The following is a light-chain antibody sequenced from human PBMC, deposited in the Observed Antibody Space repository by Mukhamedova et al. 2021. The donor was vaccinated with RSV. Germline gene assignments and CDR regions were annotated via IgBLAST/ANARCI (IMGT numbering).Light chain of an antibody. CDR3: QQYGSSLWT. V-gene: IGKV3-20*01. CDR1: SVSSSY. J-gene: IGKJ1*01. Sequence: SVSSSYLAWYQQKPGQAPRLLIYGASSRATGIPDFTLTISRLEPEDFAVYYCQQYGSSLWTFGQGTKVEIK. CDR2: GAS.